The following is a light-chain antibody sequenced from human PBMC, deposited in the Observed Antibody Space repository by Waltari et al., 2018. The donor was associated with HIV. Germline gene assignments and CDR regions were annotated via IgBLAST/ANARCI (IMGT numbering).Light chain of an antibody. Sequence: DIQMTQSPSSLSASVGDRVTITCRASQTIDYYLNWYQQKPGKAPNLLIYAASSLQIGVPSRFSGSGSGTDFTLTISSLQPEDSATYYCQQSYSPYRTFGQGTKVEIK. V-gene: IGKV1-39*01. CDR2: AAS. CDR3: QQSYSPYRT. CDR1: QTIDYY. J-gene: IGKJ1*01.